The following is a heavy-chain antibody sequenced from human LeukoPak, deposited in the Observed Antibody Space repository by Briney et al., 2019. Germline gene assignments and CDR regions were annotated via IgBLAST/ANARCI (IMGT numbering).Heavy chain of an antibody. D-gene: IGHD5-12*01. V-gene: IGHV3-53*01. CDR3: ARGPLRFPLYFDY. Sequence: GGSLRLSCAASGFTVSSNYMNWVRQAPGKGLEWVSVIYSGGSTYYADSVKGRFTISRDNSKNTLYLQMNSLRAEDTAVYYCARGPLRFPLYFDYWGQGTLVTVSS. CDR2: IYSGGST. CDR1: GFTVSSNY. J-gene: IGHJ4*02.